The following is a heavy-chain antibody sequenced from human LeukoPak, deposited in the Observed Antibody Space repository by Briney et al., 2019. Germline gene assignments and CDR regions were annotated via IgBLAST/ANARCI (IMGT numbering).Heavy chain of an antibody. J-gene: IGHJ3*02. D-gene: IGHD1-1*01. CDR3: ARDLQTYDAFDI. CDR2: IYDSGST. Sequence: SETLSLTCTVSGGSIRSSYYYWGWIRQPPGTGLEWIGSIYDSGSTYYNPSLKSRVTISVDTSKNQFSLKLNSVTAADTAVYYCARDLQTYDAFDIWGQGTMVTVSS. V-gene: IGHV4-39*02. CDR1: GGSIRSSYYY.